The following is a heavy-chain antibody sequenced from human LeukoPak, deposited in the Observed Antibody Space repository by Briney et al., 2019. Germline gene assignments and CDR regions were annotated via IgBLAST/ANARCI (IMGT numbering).Heavy chain of an antibody. CDR3: ARAPGSDYDSSGPIDY. CDR1: GGSFSVYY. CDR2: INHSGST. Sequence: TSETLSLTCAVYGGSFSVYYWSWIRQPPGKGLEWIGEINHSGSTNYNPSLKSRVTISVDTSKDQFSLKLSSVTAADTAVYYCARAPGSDYDSSGPIDYWGQGTLVTVSS. J-gene: IGHJ4*02. D-gene: IGHD3-22*01. V-gene: IGHV4-34*01.